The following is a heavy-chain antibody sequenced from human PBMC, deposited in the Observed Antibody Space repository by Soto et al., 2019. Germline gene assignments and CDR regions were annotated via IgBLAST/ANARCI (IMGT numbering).Heavy chain of an antibody. CDR3: ARDKRDLRFLEWSYYFDY. CDR2: ISYDGSNK. Sequence: PGGSLRLSCAPSGFTFSNYSMHWVRQAPGKGLEWVAVISYDGSNKYYADSVKGRFTISRDKSKNTLYLQMNSLRAEDTAVYYCARDKRDLRFLEWSYYFDYWGQGTLVTVSS. J-gene: IGHJ4*02. CDR1: GFTFSNYS. V-gene: IGHV3-30-3*01. D-gene: IGHD3-3*01.